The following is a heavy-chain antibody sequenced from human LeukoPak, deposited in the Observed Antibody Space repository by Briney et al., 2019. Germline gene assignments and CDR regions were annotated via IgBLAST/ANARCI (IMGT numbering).Heavy chain of an antibody. CDR3: ARDGYYGGSDAFDI. Sequence: PGGSLRLSCAASGFTVSSNYMSWVRQAPGKGLEWVSVIYSSGSTYYADSVKGRFTISRDNSKNTLYLQMNSLRAEDTAVYYCARDGYYGGSDAFDIWGQGTMVTVSS. CDR2: IYSSGST. D-gene: IGHD2/OR15-2a*01. CDR1: GFTVSSNY. V-gene: IGHV3-66*03. J-gene: IGHJ3*02.